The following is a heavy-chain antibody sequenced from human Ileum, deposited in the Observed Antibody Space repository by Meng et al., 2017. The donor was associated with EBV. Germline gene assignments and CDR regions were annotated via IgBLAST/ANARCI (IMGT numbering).Heavy chain of an antibody. CDR3: ARGHQTYHDY. J-gene: IGHJ4*02. CDR2: VHAGNGDT. D-gene: IGHD2-2*01. Sequence: QVLLVQSGTEVKKPGASVKVSCNASGYSFTSSAIHWVRQAPGQRLEWMGWVHAGNGDTKYSQNFQDRLTIARDTSANTAYMDPSSLRSEDTAVYYCARGHQTYHDYWGQGTLVTVSS. V-gene: IGHV1-3*01. CDR1: GYSFTSSA.